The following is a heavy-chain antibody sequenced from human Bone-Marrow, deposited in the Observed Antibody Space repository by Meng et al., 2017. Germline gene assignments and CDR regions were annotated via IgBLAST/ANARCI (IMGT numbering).Heavy chain of an antibody. D-gene: IGHD2-2*01. J-gene: IGHJ4*02. V-gene: IGHV7-4-1*02. CDR1: GYTLTSYA. Sequence: ASVKVSCKASGYTLTSYAINWLRQAPGQGLEWMGWIDTKTGSPRYAQGFKGRLVFSSDTSVSTAYLEISGLKADDTAVYYCTRDGYSDCSRTSCFDYCDQATLTVSS. CDR2: IDTKTGSP. CDR3: TRDGYSDCSRTSCFDY.